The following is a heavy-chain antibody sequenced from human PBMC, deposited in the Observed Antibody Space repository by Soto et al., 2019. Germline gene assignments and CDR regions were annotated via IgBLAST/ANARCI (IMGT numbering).Heavy chain of an antibody. J-gene: IGHJ4*02. CDR3: AVPTVTGQYYFDY. CDR1: GYTFTNYA. CDR2: ISAYNGNT. V-gene: IGHV1-18*01. D-gene: IGHD4-17*01. Sequence: ASVKVSCKASGYTFTNYAMHWVRQAPGQGLEWMGWISAYNGNTNYAQKLQGRVTMTTDTSTSTAYMELRSLRSDDTAVYYCAVPTVTGQYYFDYWGQGTLVTVSS.